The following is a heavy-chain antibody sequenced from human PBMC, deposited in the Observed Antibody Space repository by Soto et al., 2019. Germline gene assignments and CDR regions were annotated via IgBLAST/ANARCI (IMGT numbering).Heavy chain of an antibody. Sequence: PGESLKISCKGSGYSFTSCWIGWVRQMPGKGLEWMGIIYPGDSDTRYSPSFQGQVTISADKSISTAYLQWSSLKASDTAMYYCARKRAADDSSALDAFDIWGQGTMVTVSS. D-gene: IGHD3-22*01. CDR1: GYSFTSCW. J-gene: IGHJ3*02. CDR2: IYPGDSDT. CDR3: ARKRAADDSSALDAFDI. V-gene: IGHV5-51*01.